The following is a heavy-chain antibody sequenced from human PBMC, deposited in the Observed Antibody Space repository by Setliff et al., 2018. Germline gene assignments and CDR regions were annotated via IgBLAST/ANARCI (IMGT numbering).Heavy chain of an antibody. CDR2: INHRGST. D-gene: IGHD6-6*01. V-gene: IGHV4-34*01. Sequence: PSETLSLTCAAYGGTFSDYYWTWIRQPPGKGLEWIGEINHRGSTNYNPSLKSRATISIDTSKDQFSLKLFSMSAADTAVYFCARGRNIAARLLDSWGQGALVTVSS. CDR1: GGTFSDYY. J-gene: IGHJ4*02. CDR3: ARGRNIAARLLDS.